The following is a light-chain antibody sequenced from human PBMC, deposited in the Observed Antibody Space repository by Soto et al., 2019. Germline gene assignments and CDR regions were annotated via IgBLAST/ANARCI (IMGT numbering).Light chain of an antibody. CDR2: DAS. CDR1: QSISSY. J-gene: IGKJ5*01. V-gene: IGKV3-11*01. Sequence: EIVLTQSAGTLSLSPGERATLSCRASQSISSYLAWYQQKPGQAPRLHIYDASNRATGIPARFSGSGSGTDFTLTISSLEPEDFAVYYCQQRSNWPPFGQGTRLEIK. CDR3: QQRSNWPP.